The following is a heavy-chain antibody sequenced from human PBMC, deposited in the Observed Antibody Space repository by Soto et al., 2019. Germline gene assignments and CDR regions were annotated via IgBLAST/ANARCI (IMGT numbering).Heavy chain of an antibody. CDR3: ARDLTDAIGDYYGMDV. D-gene: IGHD2-2*01. CDR2: ISSSSSYI. Sequence: GGSLRLSCAASGFTFSSYSMNWVRQAPGKGLEWVSSISSSSSYIYYADSVKGRFTISRDNAKNSLYLQMNSLRAEDTAVYYCARDLTDAIGDYYGMDVWGQGTTVTVSS. CDR1: GFTFSSYS. V-gene: IGHV3-21*01. J-gene: IGHJ6*02.